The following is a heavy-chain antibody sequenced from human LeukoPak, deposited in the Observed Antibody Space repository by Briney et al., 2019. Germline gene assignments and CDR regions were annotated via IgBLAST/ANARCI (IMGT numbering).Heavy chain of an antibody. CDR1: GYTFTSYD. CDR3: ARALGIYYYYYMDV. D-gene: IGHD3-3*02. Sequence: ASVKVSCKASGYTFTSYDINWVRQATGQGLEWMGWMNPNSGNTGYAQKFQGRVTMTRDTSISTAYMELSRLRSDDTAVYYCARALGIYYYYYMDVWGKGTTVTVSS. V-gene: IGHV1-8*01. CDR2: MNPNSGNT. J-gene: IGHJ6*03.